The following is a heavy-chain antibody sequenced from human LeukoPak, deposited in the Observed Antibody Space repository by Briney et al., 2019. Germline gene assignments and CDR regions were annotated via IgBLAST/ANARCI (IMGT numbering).Heavy chain of an antibody. D-gene: IGHD3-10*01. CDR2: IYPGDSDT. CDR1: GYSFTSYW. Sequence: GESLKISCKGSGYSFTSYWIGWVRQMPGKGLEWMGIIYPGDSDTRYSPSFQGQVTISADKSISTAYLQWSSLKASDTAMCYCARLAPSYGSGYYFDYWGQGTLVTVSS. CDR3: ARLAPSYGSGYYFDY. V-gene: IGHV5-51*01. J-gene: IGHJ4*02.